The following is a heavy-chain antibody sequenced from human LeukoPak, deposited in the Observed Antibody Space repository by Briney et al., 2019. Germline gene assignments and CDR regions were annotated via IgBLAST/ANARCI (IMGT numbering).Heavy chain of an antibody. Sequence: ASAKVSCKASGYTFTSYDINWVRQATGQGLEWMGWMNPNSGNTGYAQKFQGRVTMTRNTSISTAYMELSSLRSEDTAVYYCATPQTYYYDSSGLLNAFDIWGQGTMVTVSS. CDR3: ATPQTYYYDSSGLLNAFDI. CDR2: MNPNSGNT. CDR1: GYTFTSYD. D-gene: IGHD3-22*01. J-gene: IGHJ3*02. V-gene: IGHV1-8*01.